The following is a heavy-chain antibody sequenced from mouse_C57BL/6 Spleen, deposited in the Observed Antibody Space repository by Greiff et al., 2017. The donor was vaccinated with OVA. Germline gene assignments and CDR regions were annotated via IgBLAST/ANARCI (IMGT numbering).Heavy chain of an antibody. CDR1: GYTFTDYE. V-gene: IGHV1-15*01. D-gene: IGHD1-1*01. CDR2: IDPETGGT. CDR3: TRRSTVGAMDY. Sequence: VQLQQSGAELVRPGASVTLSCKASGYTFTDYEMHWVKQTPVHGLEWIGAIDPETGGTAYNQKFKGKATLTADKSSSTAYMELRSLTSEDSAVYYCTRRSTVGAMDYWGQGTSVTVSS. J-gene: IGHJ4*01.